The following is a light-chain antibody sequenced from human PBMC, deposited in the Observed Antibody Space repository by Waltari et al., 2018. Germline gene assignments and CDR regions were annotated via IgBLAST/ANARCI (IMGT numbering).Light chain of an antibody. V-gene: IGKV1-39*01. CDR3: QQTYTLPRT. CDR1: QSISNF. Sequence: IQMTQSPSSLSAAVGDSVTITCRPSQSISNFLNWYQQKPGKAPQLLISSTSPVQSGVPSRFSGSESGTDFTLTITTLQPEDFATYYCQQTYTLPRTFGQGTKLEI. CDR2: STS. J-gene: IGKJ1*01.